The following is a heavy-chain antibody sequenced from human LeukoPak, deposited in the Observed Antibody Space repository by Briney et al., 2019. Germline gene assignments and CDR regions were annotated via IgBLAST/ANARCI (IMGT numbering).Heavy chain of an antibody. CDR3: ARFIAAPYYFDY. CDR1: GFIVRNNY. CDR2: LYIGGPT. J-gene: IGHJ4*02. V-gene: IGHV3-66*01. Sequence: GGSLRLSCAVSGFIVRNNYMSWVRQAPGKGLEWVSSLYIGGPTYYSDSVKGRFSISRDNAKNSLYLQMNSLRAEDTAVYYCARFIAAPYYFDYWGRGTLVTVSS. D-gene: IGHD6-13*01.